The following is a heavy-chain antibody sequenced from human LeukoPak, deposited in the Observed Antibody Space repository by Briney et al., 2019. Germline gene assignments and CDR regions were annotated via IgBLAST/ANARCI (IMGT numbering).Heavy chain of an antibody. CDR1: GGTFSSYA. D-gene: IGHD2/OR15-2a*01. Sequence: GASVNVSCKGSGGTFSSYAISWVRQAPGQGLDWMGRIIPIFGIANYAQKFQGRVTITADKSTSTAYMELSRLRSEDTAVYYWASVSINGPTTDYYYYGMDVWGQGTTVTVSS. J-gene: IGHJ6*02. CDR3: ASVSINGPTTDYYYYGMDV. CDR2: IIPIFGIA. V-gene: IGHV1-69*04.